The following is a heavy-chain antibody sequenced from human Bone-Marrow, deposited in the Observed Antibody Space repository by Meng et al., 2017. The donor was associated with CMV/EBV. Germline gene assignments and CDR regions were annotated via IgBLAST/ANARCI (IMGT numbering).Heavy chain of an antibody. CDR2: IYYSGST. Sequence: SETLCLTCTVSGGSISSYYWSWIRQPPGKGLEWIGYIYYSGSTNYNPSLKSRVTISVDTSKNQFSLKLGSVTAADTAVYYCARVSGWGFDPWGQGNLVTVSS. J-gene: IGHJ5*02. CDR1: GGSISSYY. V-gene: IGHV4-59*01. D-gene: IGHD1-26*01. CDR3: ARVSGWGFDP.